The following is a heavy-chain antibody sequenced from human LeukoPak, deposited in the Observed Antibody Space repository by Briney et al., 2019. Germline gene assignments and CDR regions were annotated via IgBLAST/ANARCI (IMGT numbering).Heavy chain of an antibody. J-gene: IGHJ4*02. CDR2: IKQDGGQT. V-gene: IGHV3-7*01. CDR1: GFTFSNYW. D-gene: IGHD6-6*01. CDR3: ARIGYSSSSTDY. Sequence: PGESLRLSCAASGFTFSNYWMSWVRQAPGKGLEWVANIKQDGGQTYYVDSLKGRFTVSRDNAKNSLYLQMNNTRAEDTAVYYCARIGYSSSSTDYWGQGTLVTVSS.